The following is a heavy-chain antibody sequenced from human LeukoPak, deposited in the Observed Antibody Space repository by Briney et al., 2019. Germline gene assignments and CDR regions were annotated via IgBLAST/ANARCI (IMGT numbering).Heavy chain of an antibody. CDR1: GYRFTSYW. D-gene: IGHD6-13*01. CDR3: ARSRYSSSWPPGDSYYYYYGMDV. CDR2: IYPGDSDT. J-gene: IGHJ6*02. V-gene: IGHV5-51*01. Sequence: GESLKISCKGSGYRFTSYWIGWVRQMPGKGLEWMGIIYPGDSDTRYSPSFQGQVTISADKSISTAYLQWSSLKASDTAMYYCARSRYSSSWPPGDSYYYYYGMDVWGQGTTVTVSS.